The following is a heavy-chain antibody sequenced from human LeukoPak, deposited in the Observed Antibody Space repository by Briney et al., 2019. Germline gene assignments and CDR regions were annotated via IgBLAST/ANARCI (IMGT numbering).Heavy chain of an antibody. CDR3: ARASGGSNFDY. Sequence: SETLSLTCAVSCGSISSGGYSWSWIRQPPGKGLEWIGYIYHSGSTYYNPSLKSRVNISVDRSKNQFSLKLSSVTAADTAVYYCARASGGSNFDYWGQGTLVTVS. D-gene: IGHD3-10*01. CDR1: CGSISSGGYS. V-gene: IGHV4-30-2*01. CDR2: IYHSGST. J-gene: IGHJ4*02.